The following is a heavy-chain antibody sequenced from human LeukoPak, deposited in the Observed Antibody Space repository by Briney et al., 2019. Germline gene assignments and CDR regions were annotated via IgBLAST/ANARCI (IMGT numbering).Heavy chain of an antibody. J-gene: IGHJ4*02. V-gene: IGHV3-33*01. CDR3: ARDYYYDSSGYWDYYFDY. Sequence: GRSLRLSCAASGFTFSRFGMHWVRQAPGKGLEWVAVIWYDGSNKYYADSVKGRFTISRDNSKNTLYLEMNSLRAENTAVYYCARDYYYDSSGYWDYYFDYWGQGTLVSVSS. D-gene: IGHD3-22*01. CDR2: IWYDGSNK. CDR1: GFTFSRFG.